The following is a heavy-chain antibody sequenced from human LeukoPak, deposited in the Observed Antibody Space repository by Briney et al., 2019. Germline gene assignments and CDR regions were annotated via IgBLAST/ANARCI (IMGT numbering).Heavy chain of an antibody. CDR1: GFAFSDYY. D-gene: IGHD2-21*02. V-gene: IGHV3-72*01. CDR2: TRNKAKSYTT. CDR3: SVVTAYEYFKH. J-gene: IGHJ1*01. Sequence: PGGSLRLSCAASGFAFSDYYMDWVRQAPGKGLEWVGRTRNKAKSYTTEYAASVKGRFTISRDDSKNSLYLQMNSLKTEDTAVYYCSVVTAYEYFKHWGQGTLVTVSS.